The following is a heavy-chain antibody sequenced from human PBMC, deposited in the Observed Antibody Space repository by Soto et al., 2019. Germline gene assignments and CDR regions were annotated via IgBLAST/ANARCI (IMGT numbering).Heavy chain of an antibody. CDR1: GFTFSSYS. D-gene: IGHD3-22*01. CDR3: ARESVMYYYDSSGPSGIDV. Sequence: EVQLVESGGGLVQPGGSLRLSCAASGFTFSSYSMNWVRQAPGKGLEWVSYISSSSSTIYYADSVKGRFTISRDNAKNSLYLQMKRLRDEDTAVYYCARESVMYYYDSSGPSGIDVWGQGPTVTVSS. CDR2: ISSSSSTI. V-gene: IGHV3-48*02. J-gene: IGHJ6*02.